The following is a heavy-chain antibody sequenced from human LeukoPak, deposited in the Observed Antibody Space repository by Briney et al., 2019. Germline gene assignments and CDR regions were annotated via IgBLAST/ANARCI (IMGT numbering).Heavy chain of an antibody. CDR1: GGSISSGDYY. CDR3: ASRRITMVRGVTS. J-gene: IGHJ5*02. Sequence: PSQTLSLTCTVSGGSISSGDYYWSWIRQPPGKGLEWIGYIYYSGSTYYNPSLKSRVTISVDTSKNQFSLKLSSVTAADTAVYYCASRRITMVRGVTSWGQGTLVTVSS. D-gene: IGHD3-10*01. V-gene: IGHV4-30-4*01. CDR2: IYYSGST.